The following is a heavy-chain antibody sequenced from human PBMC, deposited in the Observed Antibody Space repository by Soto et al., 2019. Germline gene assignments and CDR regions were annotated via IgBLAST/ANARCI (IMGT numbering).Heavy chain of an antibody. CDR2: IVVASGYS. Sequence: LVQSRPDVKKPGTSAKVSCKTSRFTFGSSAVQWVRQVRGQRLEWIGWIVVASGYSNVAQKFQDRVSLTRELSTNTAFMELSSLTSEDSAMYYCAADVIGVAGDFDRWGEGTLVSVSS. V-gene: IGHV1-58*01. J-gene: IGHJ4*02. D-gene: IGHD6-19*01. CDR3: AADVIGVAGDFDR. CDR1: RFTFGSSA.